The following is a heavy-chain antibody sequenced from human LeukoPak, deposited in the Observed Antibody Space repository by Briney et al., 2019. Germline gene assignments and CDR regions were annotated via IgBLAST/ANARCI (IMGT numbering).Heavy chain of an antibody. CDR1: GGSISSYY. Sequence: SETLSLTCTVSGGSISSYYWSWIRQPPGKGLEWIGCIYYSGSTNYNPSLKSRVTISVDTSKNQFSLKLSSVTAADTAVYYCARAVGGYCSGGSCYSGAVRFDPWGQGTLVTVSS. CDR2: IYYSGST. V-gene: IGHV4-59*01. J-gene: IGHJ5*02. D-gene: IGHD2-15*01. CDR3: ARAVGGYCSGGSCYSGAVRFDP.